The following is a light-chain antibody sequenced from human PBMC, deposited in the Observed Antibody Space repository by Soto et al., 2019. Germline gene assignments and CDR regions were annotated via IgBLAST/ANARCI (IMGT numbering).Light chain of an antibody. CDR3: CSYADPYTYL. CDR1: SGDVGAYNY. CDR2: DVN. Sequence: QSALTQPRSVSGSPGQSVTISCTGTSGDVGAYNYISWYQQHPGKAPKFLIYDVNKRPSGVPDRFFGSKSGNTASLTISGLQPEDEADYYCCSYADPYTYLFGPGTKLTVL. J-gene: IGLJ1*01. V-gene: IGLV2-11*01.